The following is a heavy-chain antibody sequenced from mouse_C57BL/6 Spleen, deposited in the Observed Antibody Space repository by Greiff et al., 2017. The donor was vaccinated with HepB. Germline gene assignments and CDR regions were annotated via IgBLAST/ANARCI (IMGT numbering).Heavy chain of an antibody. Sequence: QVQLQQSGAELVRPGTSVKVSCKASGYAFTNYLIEWVKQRPGQGLEWIGVINPGSGGTNYTEKFKGKATLTADKSSSTAYMQLSSLTSEDSAVYFCARYDGSSYDWYFDVWGTGTTVTVSS. D-gene: IGHD1-1*01. CDR2: INPGSGGT. V-gene: IGHV1-54*01. CDR1: GYAFTNYL. J-gene: IGHJ1*03. CDR3: ARYDGSSYDWYFDV.